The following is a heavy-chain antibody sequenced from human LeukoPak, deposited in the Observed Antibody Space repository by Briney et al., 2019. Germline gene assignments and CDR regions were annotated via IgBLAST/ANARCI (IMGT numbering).Heavy chain of an antibody. CDR1: GFAFSDYY. J-gene: IGHJ3*02. CDR2: ISSSGSTI. V-gene: IGHV3-11*04. D-gene: IGHD3-10*01. CDR3: ARGVRRLWFGEPTGAFDI. Sequence: GGSLRLSCAASGFAFSDYYMSWIRQAPGKGLEWVACISSSGSTIYYADSVKGRFTISRDNAKNSLYLQMNSLRAEDTAVYYCARGVRRLWFGEPTGAFDIWGQGTMVTVSS.